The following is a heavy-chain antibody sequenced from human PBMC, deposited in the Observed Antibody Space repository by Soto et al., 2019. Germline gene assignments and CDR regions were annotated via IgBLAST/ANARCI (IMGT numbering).Heavy chain of an antibody. CDR2: IRAYNGNT. D-gene: IGHD1-26*01. Sequence: QVQLVQSGAEVKKPGASVKVSCKASGYTFTSYGISWVRPAPGQGLEWLGWIRAYNGNTNYAQKLQGRVTMTTDTYTSTAYMELRSLRSDDTAVYYCARDLHRGWELLIYAKDAFDIWGQGTMVTVSS. CDR1: GYTFTSYG. CDR3: ARDLHRGWELLIYAKDAFDI. J-gene: IGHJ3*02. V-gene: IGHV1-18*01.